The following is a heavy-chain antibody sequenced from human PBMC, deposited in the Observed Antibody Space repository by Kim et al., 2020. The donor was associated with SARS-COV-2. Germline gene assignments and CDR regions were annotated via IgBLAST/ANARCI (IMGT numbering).Heavy chain of an antibody. CDR2: T. D-gene: IGHD2-21*01. CDR3: ARAAPLFRSDY. J-gene: IGHJ4*02. Sequence: TKYSQKFQGRVTITRDTSASTAYMELSSLRSEDTAVYYCARAAPLFRSDYWGQGTLVTVSS. V-gene: IGHV1-3*01.